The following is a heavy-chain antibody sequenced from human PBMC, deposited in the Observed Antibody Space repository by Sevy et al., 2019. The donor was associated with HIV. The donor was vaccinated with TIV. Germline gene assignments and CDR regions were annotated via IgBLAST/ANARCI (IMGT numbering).Heavy chain of an antibody. V-gene: IGHV3-53*01. CDR3: VRERAGIDH. CDR1: GFTVTFNC. J-gene: IGHJ4*02. CDR2: IYVGRNT. Sequence: GGSLRLSCAASGFTVTFNCMSWVRQAPGRGLVWVSGIYVGRNTYYADSVKGRFTIFRDSFKDTVDLQMDSLRPEDSGVYYCVRERAGIDHWGQGTLVTVSS. D-gene: IGHD6-19*01.